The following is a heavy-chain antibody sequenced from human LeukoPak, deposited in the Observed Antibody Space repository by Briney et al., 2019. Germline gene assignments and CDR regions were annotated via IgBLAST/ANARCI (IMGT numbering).Heavy chain of an antibody. Sequence: GGSLRLSCAGSGFTFSSNALSWVRQAPGKGLEWVSAISTSGGNTYYADSVRGRFTISRDNSKNTLYLQMNTLRAEDTAVYYCATTKQAPRYFDYWGQGTLVTVSS. CDR1: GFTFSSNA. CDR2: ISTSGGNT. CDR3: ATTKQAPRYFDY. V-gene: IGHV3-23*01. D-gene: IGHD3-9*01. J-gene: IGHJ4*02.